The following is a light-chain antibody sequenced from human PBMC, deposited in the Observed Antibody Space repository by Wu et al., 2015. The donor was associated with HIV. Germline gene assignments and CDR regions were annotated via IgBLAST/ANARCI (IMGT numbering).Light chain of an antibody. CDR1: QSISIW. Sequence: DIQMTQSPSTLSASVGGRVTITCRASQSISIWLAWYQHRPGKAPKVVIYKASSLQSGVPSRFSGRGSGTEFTLTINSLQPEDFATYYCQQYNTYPWTFGHGTKVEIK. CDR2: KAS. V-gene: IGKV1-5*03. J-gene: IGKJ1*01. CDR3: QQYNTYPWT.